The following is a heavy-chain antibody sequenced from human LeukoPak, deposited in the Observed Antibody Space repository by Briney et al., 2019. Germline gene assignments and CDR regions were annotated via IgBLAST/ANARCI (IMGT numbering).Heavy chain of an antibody. Sequence: KPGGSLRLSCAASGFTFSSYSMNWVRQAPGKGLEWVSSISSSSSSINNADSVKGRFTISRDNAKNSLYLQMDSLGPEDTAVYYCARDPYSGNYGTYYYYYMDVWGKGTTVTISS. CDR3: ARDPYSGNYGTYYYYYMDV. J-gene: IGHJ6*03. CDR2: ISSSSSSI. D-gene: IGHD1-26*01. V-gene: IGHV3-21*01. CDR1: GFTFSSYS.